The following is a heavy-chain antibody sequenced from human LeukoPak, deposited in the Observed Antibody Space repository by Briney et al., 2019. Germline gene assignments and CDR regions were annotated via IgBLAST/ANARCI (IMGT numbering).Heavy chain of an antibody. D-gene: IGHD6-19*01. J-gene: IGHJ4*02. CDR2: ISASGGST. Sequence: PGGSLRLSCAASGFTLNTYWMHWVRQAPGKGLEWVSAISASGGSTYYADSVKGRFTISRDTSKNTLYLQMSSLRGEDTAVYYCAEAMAGSTYYFDSWGQGTLVTVSS. CDR3: AEAMAGSTYYFDS. V-gene: IGHV3-23*01. CDR1: GFTLNTYW.